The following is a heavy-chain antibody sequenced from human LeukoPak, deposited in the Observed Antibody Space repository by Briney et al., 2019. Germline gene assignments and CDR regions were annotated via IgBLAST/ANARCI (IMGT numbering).Heavy chain of an antibody. V-gene: IGHV4-34*01. CDR1: GGSFSGYY. Sequence: PSETLSLTCAVYGGSFSGYYWSWIRQPPGKGLEWIGEINHSGSTNYNPSLKSRVTISVDTSKNQFSLKLSSVTAADTAVYYCAKDNWNHRRFDPWGQGTLVTVSS. J-gene: IGHJ5*02. CDR2: INHSGST. D-gene: IGHD1-14*01. CDR3: AKDNWNHRRFDP.